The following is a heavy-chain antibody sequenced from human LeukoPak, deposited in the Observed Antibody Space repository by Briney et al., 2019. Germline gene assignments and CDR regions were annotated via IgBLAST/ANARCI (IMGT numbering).Heavy chain of an antibody. CDR3: ARSGGGYFDY. CDR1: GFSFSNFW. V-gene: IGHV3-74*01. J-gene: IGHJ4*02. CDR2: INIDGTDA. D-gene: IGHD3-16*01. Sequence: GGSLRLSCAASGFSFSNFWVHWVRHPPGKGLVLVSRINIDGTDANYADSVKGRFIISRDNFKNTLFLEMYSLRVEDTGVYYCARSGGGYFDYWGQGDMVTVSS.